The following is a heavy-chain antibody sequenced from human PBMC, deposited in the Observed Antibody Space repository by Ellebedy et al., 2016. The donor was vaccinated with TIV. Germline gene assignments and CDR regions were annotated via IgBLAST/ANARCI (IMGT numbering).Heavy chain of an antibody. D-gene: IGHD4/OR15-4a*01. CDR2: IWNDGSNK. Sequence: GESLKISCAASGFTFSSYGMHWVRQAPGKGLEWVAVIWNDGSNKYSADSVKGRFTISRDNSKNTLSLQMNSLRAEDTAVYYCARPSTTMVDYWYFDLWGRGTLVTVSS. J-gene: IGHJ2*01. CDR3: ARPSTTMVDYWYFDL. CDR1: GFTFSSYG. V-gene: IGHV3-33*01.